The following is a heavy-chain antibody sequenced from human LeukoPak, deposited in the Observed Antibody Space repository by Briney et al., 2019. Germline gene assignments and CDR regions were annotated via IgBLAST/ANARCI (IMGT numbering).Heavy chain of an antibody. J-gene: IGHJ4*02. CDR1: GFTVSTNC. Sequence: GGSVRLSCAASGFTVSTNCMTWVRQAPGKGLEWVSTIYGGGTTYYADSVMGRFTISRHNSRNTLYLQMNSLRAEDTAVYYCARVDTVMAYYFDLWGQGTLVTVSS. CDR3: ARVDTVMAYYFDL. V-gene: IGHV3-53*04. D-gene: IGHD5-18*01. CDR2: IYGGGTT.